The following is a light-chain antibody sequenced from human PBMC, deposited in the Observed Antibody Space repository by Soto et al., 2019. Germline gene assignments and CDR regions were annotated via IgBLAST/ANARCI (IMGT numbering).Light chain of an antibody. CDR3: QQYGSPGT. CDR2: GAS. J-gene: IGKJ1*01. Sequence: EIVLTQSPGTLSLSPGERTTLSCRASQSISRYLAWYQQKPGQGPRLLIYGASNRATGIPDRFSGSGSGTDFTLTISRLEPEDFAVYYCQQYGSPGTFGQGTKVDIK. V-gene: IGKV3-20*01. CDR1: QSISRY.